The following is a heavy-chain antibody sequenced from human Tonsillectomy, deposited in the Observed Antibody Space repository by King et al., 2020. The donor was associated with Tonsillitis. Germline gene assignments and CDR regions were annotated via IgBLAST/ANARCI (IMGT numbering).Heavy chain of an antibody. CDR3: ARDCGGACYSYWYFDL. J-gene: IGHJ2*01. V-gene: IGHV4-59*01. D-gene: IGHD2-21*02. CDR2: IYDSGST. CDR1: GCSISNYY. Sequence: LQLQESGPGLVKPSETLSLTCTVSGCSISNYYWSWIRQPPGKGLEWIGYIYDSGSTKYNPSLRSGVIMSVDTAKHQFSLKLGSVTAADTAVYFCARDCGGACYSYWYFDLWGRGTLVTVSS.